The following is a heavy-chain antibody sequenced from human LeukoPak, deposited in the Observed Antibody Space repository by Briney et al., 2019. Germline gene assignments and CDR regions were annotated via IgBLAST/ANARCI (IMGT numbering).Heavy chain of an antibody. CDR2: IYTSGST. CDR1: GGSIINNY. CDR3: ARVQDIGDWYFDL. V-gene: IGHV4-4*07. Sequence: SETLSLTCTVSGGSIINNYWAWIRQPAGNGLEWIGRIYTSGSTNYNPSLKSRVTMSVDTSKNQFSLKLSSVTAADTAVYYCARVQDIGDWYFDLWGRGTLVTVSS. D-gene: IGHD2-15*01. J-gene: IGHJ2*01.